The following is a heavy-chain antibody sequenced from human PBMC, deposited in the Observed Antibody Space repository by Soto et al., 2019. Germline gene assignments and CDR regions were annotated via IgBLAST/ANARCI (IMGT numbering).Heavy chain of an antibody. D-gene: IGHD3-22*01. CDR2: ISAYNGNT. CDR1: GYSFATSG. J-gene: IGHJ4*02. CDR3: ARAGQYYASSGYAD. V-gene: IGHV1-18*01. Sequence: QVKLVQSGTEVKKPGASMKVSCKASGYSFATSGISWVRQAPGQGLEWMGWISAYNGNTNYDQKLQDRIIMTTDTSTSTAYLELRSLRSDDTAVYYCARAGQYYASSGYADWGQGTLVTVSS.